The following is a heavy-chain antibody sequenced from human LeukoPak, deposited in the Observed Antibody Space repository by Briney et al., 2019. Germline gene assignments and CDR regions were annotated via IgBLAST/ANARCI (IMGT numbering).Heavy chain of an antibody. CDR2: ISYDGSNK. CDR1: GFTFSSYG. J-gene: IGHJ4*02. Sequence: GGSLRLSCAASGFTFSSYGMHWVRQAPGKGLEWVAVISYDGSNKYYADSVKGRFTISRDNSKNTLYLQMNSLRAEDTAVYYCAKDQGITIFFFSDFDYWGQGTLVTVSS. D-gene: IGHD3-9*01. V-gene: IGHV3-30*18. CDR3: AKDQGITIFFFSDFDY.